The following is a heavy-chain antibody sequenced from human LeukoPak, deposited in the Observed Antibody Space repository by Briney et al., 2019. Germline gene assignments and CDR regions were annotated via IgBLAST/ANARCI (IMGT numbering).Heavy chain of an antibody. CDR2: ISYDGSNK. J-gene: IGHJ4*02. V-gene: IGHV3-30-3*01. CDR1: GFTFSSYA. CDR3: ARQGGSVLHYSDY. D-gene: IGHD5-12*01. Sequence: GGSLRLSCAASGFTFSSYAMHWVRQAPGKGLEWVAVISYDGSNKYYADSVKGRFTISRDNSKNTLYLQMNSLRAEDTAVYYCARQGGSVLHYSDYWGQGTLVTVSS.